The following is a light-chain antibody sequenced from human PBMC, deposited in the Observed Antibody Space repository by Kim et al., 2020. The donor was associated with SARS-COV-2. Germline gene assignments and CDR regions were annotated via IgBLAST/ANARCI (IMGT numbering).Light chain of an antibody. Sequence: NFMLTQPHSVSESPGKTVTISCTRSSGSIDVNYVQWYQQRPGGVPTTVIYEDDQRPSGVSDRFSGSIDNSSNSASLTISGLKTEDEADYYCQSYNRSNVVFGGGTQLTVL. V-gene: IGLV6-57*04. CDR1: SGSIDVNY. CDR2: EDD. J-gene: IGLJ2*01. CDR3: QSYNRSNVV.